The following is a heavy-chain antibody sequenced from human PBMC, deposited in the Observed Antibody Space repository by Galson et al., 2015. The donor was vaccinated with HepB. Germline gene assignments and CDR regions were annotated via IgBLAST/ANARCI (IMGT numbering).Heavy chain of an antibody. V-gene: IGHV4-39*01. Sequence: SETLSLTFTVSGGSISSSSHYWGWIRQSPGKGLEWIGRIYYGASTLYNPSLRSRVTISVDPSKNQFSLELKSITAADTAVYYCARARYCSSATCTAAVDDWGHGTLVTVSS. CDR1: GGSISSSSHY. CDR3: ARARYCSSATCTAAVDD. CDR2: IYYGAST. J-gene: IGHJ4*01. D-gene: IGHD2-2*01.